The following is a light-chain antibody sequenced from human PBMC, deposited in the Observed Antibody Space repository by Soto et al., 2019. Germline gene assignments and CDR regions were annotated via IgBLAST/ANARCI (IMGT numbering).Light chain of an antibody. CDR2: KAS. V-gene: IGKV1-5*03. Sequence: DIQMTQSPSTLSGSVGDRVTITCRASQTISSWLAWYQQKPGKAPKLLIYKASTLKSGVPSRVSGSGSGTEFPLTISSLQPDDFATYYCQHYNSYSEAFGQGTKVEL. J-gene: IGKJ1*01. CDR3: QHYNSYSEA. CDR1: QTISSW.